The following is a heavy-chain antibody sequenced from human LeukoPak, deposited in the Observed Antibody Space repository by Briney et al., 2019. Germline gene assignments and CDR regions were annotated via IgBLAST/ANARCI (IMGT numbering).Heavy chain of an antibody. J-gene: IGHJ4*02. CDR2: INQDGSEK. D-gene: IGHD4-17*01. CDR1: GFTFSSYW. V-gene: IGHV3-7*01. CDR3: ASMWGTTVTPFDY. Sequence: PGGSLRLSCAASGFTFSSYWMSWVRQAPGKGLEWVANINQDGSEKYYVDSVKGRFTISRDNAKNSLYLQMNSLRADDTAVYYCASMWGTTVTPFDYWGQGTLVTVSS.